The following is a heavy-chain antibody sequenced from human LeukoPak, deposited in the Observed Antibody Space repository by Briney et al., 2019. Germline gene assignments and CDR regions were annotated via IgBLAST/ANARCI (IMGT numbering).Heavy chain of an antibody. V-gene: IGHV1-18*01. CDR1: GYTLSSYG. CDR3: ARGPPGPYAY. CDR2: ISAYNGDT. Sequence: ASVKVSCKTSGYTLSSYGISWVRQAPGQGLEWMGWISAYNGDTNYAQKLQGRVTMTTDTSTSTAYMELRSLRSDDTAVYYCARGPPGPYAYWGQGTLVTVSS. J-gene: IGHJ4*02. D-gene: IGHD2-2*01.